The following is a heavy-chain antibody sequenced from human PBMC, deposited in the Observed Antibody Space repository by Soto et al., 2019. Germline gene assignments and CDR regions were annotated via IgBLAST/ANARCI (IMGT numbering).Heavy chain of an antibody. CDR2: ISGSGVST. J-gene: IGHJ4*02. V-gene: IGHV3-23*01. Sequence: GGSVRLSCAASGFAFTSYSMNWVRQAPGKGLEWVSSISGSGVSTYYADSVKGRFTISRDDSKSMVFLQMNSLRAEDTAIYYCAKEDASGSCFPLDCWGQGTLVTVSS. D-gene: IGHD3-10*01. CDR3: AKEDASGSCFPLDC. CDR1: GFAFTSYS.